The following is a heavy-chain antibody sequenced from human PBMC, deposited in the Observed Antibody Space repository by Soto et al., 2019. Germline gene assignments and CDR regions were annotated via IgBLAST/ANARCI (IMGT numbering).Heavy chain of an antibody. V-gene: IGHV2-5*02. CDR3: AHRLRNDFWTATSDP. J-gene: IGHJ5*02. CDR1: GLSLNTDGVG. Sequence: SGPTLVNPTQTLTLTCTVSGLSLNTDGVGVGWIRQPPGKGLEWLALIFWDDDIRYTPSLKNRLTVTKDPSKNQVLLTMTNMDPADTATYYFAHRLRNDFWTATSDPFGQGTLVT. D-gene: IGHD3-3*01. CDR2: IFWDDDI.